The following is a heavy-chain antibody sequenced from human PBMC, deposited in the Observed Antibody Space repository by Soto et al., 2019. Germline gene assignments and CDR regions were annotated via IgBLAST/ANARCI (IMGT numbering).Heavy chain of an antibody. D-gene: IGHD7-27*01. CDR1: SDSISRSVW. CDR3: ARKAWVRFDY. V-gene: IGHV4-4*02. J-gene: IGHJ4*02. Sequence: PSETLSLTCAVSSDSISRSVWWTWVRQPPGKGLEWIGEVLHTGDTNYNPSLKSRVTMSVDKSTNEFSLKVTSVTAADTATYYCARKAWVRFDYWGQGALVTVSS. CDR2: VLHTGDT.